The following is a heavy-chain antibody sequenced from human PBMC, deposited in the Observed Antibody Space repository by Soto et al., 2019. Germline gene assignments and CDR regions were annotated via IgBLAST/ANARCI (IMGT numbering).Heavy chain of an antibody. Sequence: QVQLVQSGAEVKKPGASVKVSCKASGYTFTSYGISWVRQAPGQGLEWMGWISAYNGNTNYAQKLQGRVTMTTDTSTSTAYMELRSLRSDDTAVYYCAEAYCSGGSCYSGYALDIWGQGTMVTVSS. J-gene: IGHJ3*02. CDR3: AEAYCSGGSCYSGYALDI. CDR2: ISAYNGNT. V-gene: IGHV1-18*01. D-gene: IGHD2-15*01. CDR1: GYTFTSYG.